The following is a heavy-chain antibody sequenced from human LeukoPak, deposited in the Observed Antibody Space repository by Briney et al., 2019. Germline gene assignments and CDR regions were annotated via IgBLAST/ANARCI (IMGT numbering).Heavy chain of an antibody. CDR3: TRTLRGDSNAFDI. V-gene: IGHV3-21*01. CDR1: GFTFSSYS. Sequence: PGGSLRLSCAASGFTFSSYSMNWVRQAPGKGLEWVSSISSSGTYTYYADSLKGRFTISRDNAKNSLYLQMNSLRAEDTAVYYCTRTLRGDSNAFDIWGQGTMVTVSS. CDR2: ISSSGTYT. D-gene: IGHD2-21*02. J-gene: IGHJ3*02.